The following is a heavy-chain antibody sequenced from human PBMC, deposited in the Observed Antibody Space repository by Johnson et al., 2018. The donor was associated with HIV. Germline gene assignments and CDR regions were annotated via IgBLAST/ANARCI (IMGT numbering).Heavy chain of an antibody. CDR3: ARGLDDYFGSGSPNAFDI. D-gene: IGHD3-10*01. CDR1: GFTFSNYG. CDR2: ISYDGRNK. Sequence: VQLVESGGGVVQPGRSLRLSCAASGFTFSNYGIHWVRQAPGKGLEWVAFISYDGRNKYYADSVKGRFTISRDNSKNTLYLQMNSLRAGDTAVYYCARGLDDYFGSGSPNAFDIWGQGTMVTVSS. J-gene: IGHJ3*02. V-gene: IGHV3-30*03.